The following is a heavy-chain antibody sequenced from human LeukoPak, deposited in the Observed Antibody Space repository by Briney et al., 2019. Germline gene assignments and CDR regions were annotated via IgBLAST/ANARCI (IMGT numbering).Heavy chain of an antibody. CDR3: AKDKGDFWSGHHY. Sequence: PGGSLRLSCAASGFTFSSYAMSWVRQAPGKGLEWVSATSGSGISTYYADSVKGRFTISRDNSKNTLYLQMSSLRAEDTAVYYCAKDKGDFWSGHHYWGQGTLVTVSS. D-gene: IGHD3-3*01. J-gene: IGHJ4*02. V-gene: IGHV3-23*01. CDR2: TSGSGIST. CDR1: GFTFSSYA.